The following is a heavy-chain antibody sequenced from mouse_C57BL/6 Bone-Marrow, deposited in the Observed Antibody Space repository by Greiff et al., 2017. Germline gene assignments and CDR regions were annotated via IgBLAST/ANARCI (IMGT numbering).Heavy chain of an antibody. D-gene: IGHD2-12*01. V-gene: IGHV5-17*01. J-gene: IGHJ3*01. CDR3: ARGDDIYEGAWFAY. CDR1: GFTFSDYG. CDR2: ISSGSSTI. Sequence: EVQGVESGGGLVKPGGSLKLSCAASGFTFSDYGMHWVRQAPEKGLEWVAYISSGSSTIYYAVTVKGRFTISRDNAKNTLFLQMSSLRSEDPAMXYCARGDDIYEGAWFAYWGQGTLVTVSA.